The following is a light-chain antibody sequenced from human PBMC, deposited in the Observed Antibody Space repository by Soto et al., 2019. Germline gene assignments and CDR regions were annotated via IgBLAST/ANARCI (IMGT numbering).Light chain of an antibody. V-gene: IGLV2-11*01. Sequence: QSALTQPLSVSGSPGQSGTISCTGTSSDVGGYNYVSWFQQHPGKAPKLMIYDVSKRPSGVPDRFSGSKSGNTASLTISGLQAEDEADYYCCSYAGSYTWVFGGGTKLTVL. J-gene: IGLJ3*02. CDR3: CSYAGSYTWV. CDR1: SSDVGGYNY. CDR2: DVS.